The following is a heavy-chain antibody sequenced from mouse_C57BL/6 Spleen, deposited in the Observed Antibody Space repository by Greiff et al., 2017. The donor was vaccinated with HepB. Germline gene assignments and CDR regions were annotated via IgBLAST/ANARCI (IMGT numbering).Heavy chain of an antibody. CDR3: ASPSTYYDGSSYWAWFAY. D-gene: IGHD1-1*01. Sequence: VQLQQSVAELVRPGASVKLSCTASGFNIKNTYMHWVKQRPEQGLEWIGRIDPANGNTKYAPKFQGKATITADTSSNTAYLQLSSLTSEDTAIYYWASPSTYYDGSSYWAWFAYWGQGTLVTVSA. V-gene: IGHV14-3*01. J-gene: IGHJ3*01. CDR1: GFNIKNTY. CDR2: IDPANGNT.